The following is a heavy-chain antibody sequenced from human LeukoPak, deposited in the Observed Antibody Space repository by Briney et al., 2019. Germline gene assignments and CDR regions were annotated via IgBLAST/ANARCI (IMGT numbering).Heavy chain of an antibody. V-gene: IGHV1-2*06. CDR1: GYTFTGYY. Sequence: ASVKVSSKASGYTFTGYYMHWVRQAPGQGLEWMGRINPNSGGTNYAQKFQGRVTMTRDTSISTAYMELSRLRSDDTAVYYCARDYRAGVYFDLWGRGTLVTVSS. D-gene: IGHD1-26*01. CDR3: ARDYRAGVYFDL. J-gene: IGHJ2*01. CDR2: INPNSGGT.